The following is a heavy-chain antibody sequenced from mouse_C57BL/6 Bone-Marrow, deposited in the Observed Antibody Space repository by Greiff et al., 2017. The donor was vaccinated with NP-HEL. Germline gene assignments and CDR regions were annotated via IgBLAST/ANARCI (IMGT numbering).Heavy chain of an antibody. D-gene: IGHD1-1*01. V-gene: IGHV1-22*01. CDR1: GYTFTDYN. Sequence: EVKLMESGPELVKPGASVKMSCKASGYTFTDYNMHWVKQSHGKSLEWIGYINPNNGGTSYNQKFKGKATLTVNKSSSTAYMELRSLTSEDSAVYYCARRFYGSYFDYWGKGTTLTVSS. CDR3: ARRFYGSYFDY. CDR2: INPNNGGT. J-gene: IGHJ2*01.